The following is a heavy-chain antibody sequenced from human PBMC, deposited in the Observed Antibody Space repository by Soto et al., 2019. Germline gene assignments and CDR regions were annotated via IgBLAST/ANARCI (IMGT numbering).Heavy chain of an antibody. CDR1: GYTFSTYA. CDR2: INAGNGNT. J-gene: IGHJ4*02. CDR3: ASPSYGSGSFY. D-gene: IGHD3-10*01. Sequence: QVQLVQSGAEVKKPGASVKVSCKASGYTFSTYALHWVRQAPGQRLEWMGWINAGNGNTKYSQKFQGRVTFTRDTSASTAYMELSSLRSEDTAVYYCASPSYGSGSFYWGQRTLVTVSS. V-gene: IGHV1-3*01.